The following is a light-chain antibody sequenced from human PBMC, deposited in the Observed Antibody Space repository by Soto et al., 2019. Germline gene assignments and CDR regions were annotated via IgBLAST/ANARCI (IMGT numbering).Light chain of an antibody. J-gene: IGKJ1*01. CDR2: AAS. Sequence: DIHMTQSPSSLSSSLGDRVTITFLATQDISTWLAWYQQKPGKAPKLLIYAASTLQSGVPLRFSGSGSGTDFTLTISSLQPEDFATYYCQQANSFPRTFGQGTKVDI. V-gene: IGKV1-12*01. CDR1: QDISTW. CDR3: QQANSFPRT.